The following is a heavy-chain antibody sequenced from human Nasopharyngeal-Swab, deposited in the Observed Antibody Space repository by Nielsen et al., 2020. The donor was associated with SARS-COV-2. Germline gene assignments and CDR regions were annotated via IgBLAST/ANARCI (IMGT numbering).Heavy chain of an antibody. CDR3: ARGHSRIIVVVPWRKGYFDY. CDR1: GYTFTSYY. CDR2: INPSGGST. V-gene: IGHV1-46*01. Sequence: ASVKVSCKASGYTFTSYYMHWVRQAPGQGLEWMGIINPSGGSTSYAQTFQGRVTMTRDTSTSTVYMELSSLRSEDTAVYYCARGHSRIIVVVPWRKGYFDYWGQGTLFTVSS. J-gene: IGHJ4*02. D-gene: IGHD2-2*01.